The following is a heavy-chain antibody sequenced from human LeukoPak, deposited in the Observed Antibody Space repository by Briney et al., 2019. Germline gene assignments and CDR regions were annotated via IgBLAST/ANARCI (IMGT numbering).Heavy chain of an antibody. Sequence: PSETLSLTCTVSGGHIISYYWSWIRQPPGKGLEWIGYIYYSGSTNYNPSLKSRVIISVDTSKNQFSLKLSSVTAADTAVYYCARGPVITANVEYFDYWGQGTLATVSS. CDR3: ARGPVITANVEYFDY. D-gene: IGHD3-22*01. CDR2: IYYSGST. J-gene: IGHJ4*02. V-gene: IGHV4-59*01. CDR1: GGHIISYY.